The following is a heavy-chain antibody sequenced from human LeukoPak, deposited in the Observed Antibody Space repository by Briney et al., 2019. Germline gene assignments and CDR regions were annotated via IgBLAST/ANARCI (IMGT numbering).Heavy chain of an antibody. Sequence: GASVKVSCKASGYTFTSYDINWVRQATGQGLEWMGWINAGNGNTKYSQEFQGRVTITRDTSASTAYMELSSLRSEDMAVYYCARDRSWELPQPDAFDIWGQGTMVTVSS. D-gene: IGHD1-26*01. CDR1: GYTFTSYD. J-gene: IGHJ3*02. CDR3: ARDRSWELPQPDAFDI. V-gene: IGHV1-3*03. CDR2: INAGNGNT.